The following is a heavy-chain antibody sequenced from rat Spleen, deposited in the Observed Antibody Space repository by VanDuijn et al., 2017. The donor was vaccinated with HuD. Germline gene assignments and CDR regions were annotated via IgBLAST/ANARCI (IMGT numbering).Heavy chain of an antibody. V-gene: IGHV5-29*01. Sequence: EVQLVESGGGLVQPGRSLKLSCAASGFTFSSFPMAWVRQTPTKGLEWVASISYDGTATYYRDSVKGRFTLSRDNAKSTLYLQMGSLRSEDTATYYCVNTYYGYWFGYWGQGTLVTVSS. CDR3: VNTYYGYWFGY. CDR2: ISYDGTAT. CDR1: GFTFSSFP. J-gene: IGHJ3*01. D-gene: IGHD1-9*01.